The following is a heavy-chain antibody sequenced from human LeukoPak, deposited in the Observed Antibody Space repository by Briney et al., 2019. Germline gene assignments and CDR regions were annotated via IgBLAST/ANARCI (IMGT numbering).Heavy chain of an antibody. CDR1: GFTFSNAW. CDR3: ARSNIAVAGTVGYY. V-gene: IGHV3-21*01. J-gene: IGHJ4*02. CDR2: ISGSSRYI. Sequence: GGSLRLSCAASGFTFSNAWMSWVRQAPGKGLEWVSSISGSSRYIYYADSVKGRFTIPRDNVKNSLYLQMNSLRAEDTAVYYCARSNIAVAGTVGYYWGQGTLVTVSS. D-gene: IGHD6-19*01.